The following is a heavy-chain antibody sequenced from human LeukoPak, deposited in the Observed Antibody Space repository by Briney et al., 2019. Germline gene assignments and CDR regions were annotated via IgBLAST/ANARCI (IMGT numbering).Heavy chain of an antibody. D-gene: IGHD6-13*01. CDR1: GFTFSDYY. CDR2: ISSSGTTI. J-gene: IGHJ4*02. CDR3: ARDPRGSSWYFDY. V-gene: IGHV3-11*01. Sequence: GGFLRLSCAASGFTFSDYYMSWIRQAPGKGLEWVSYISSSGTTICYADSVKGRFTISRDNAKNSLYLQMNSLTAEDTAVYYCARDPRGSSWYFDYWGQGILVTVSS.